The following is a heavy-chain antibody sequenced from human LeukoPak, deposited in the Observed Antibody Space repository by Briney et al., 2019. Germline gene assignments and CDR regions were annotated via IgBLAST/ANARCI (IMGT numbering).Heavy chain of an antibody. V-gene: IGHV4-59*01. Sequence: PSETLSLTCTVPGGSISSYYWSWIRQPPGKGLEWIGYIYYSGSTNYNPSLKSRVTISVDTSKNQFSLKLSSVTAADTAVYYCARDHGYSNYGRDWFDPWGQGTLVTVSS. D-gene: IGHD4-11*01. CDR2: IYYSGST. CDR3: ARDHGYSNYGRDWFDP. CDR1: GGSISSYY. J-gene: IGHJ5*02.